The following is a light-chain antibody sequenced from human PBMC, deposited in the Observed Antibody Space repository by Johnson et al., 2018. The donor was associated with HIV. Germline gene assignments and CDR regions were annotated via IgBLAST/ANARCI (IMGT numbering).Light chain of an antibody. Sequence: HSVLTHPPSVSAAPGQRVTISCSGSSSNIGNNYVSWYQHLPGTAPKLLIYDNNKRPSGIPDRFSGSKSGTSATLGITGLQTGDEADYYCGTWDSNLSVYVFGTGTKVSVL. CDR2: DNN. V-gene: IGLV1-51*01. J-gene: IGLJ1*01. CDR1: SSNIGNNY. CDR3: GTWDSNLSVYV.